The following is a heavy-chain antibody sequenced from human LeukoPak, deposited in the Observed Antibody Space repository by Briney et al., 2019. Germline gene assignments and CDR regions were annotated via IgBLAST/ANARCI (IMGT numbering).Heavy chain of an antibody. D-gene: IGHD1-26*01. J-gene: IGHJ4*02. V-gene: IGHV4-59*08. Sequence: SETLSLTCTVSGGSVTSYYWSWIRQPPGKGLEWVGYGDHLGEVVYNPPLQSRVTISIDASNSQFSLRLTSVTATDTAVYHCARLSDLYNGTYLLDSWSQGTLVIVSS. CDR2: GDHLGEV. CDR3: ARLSDLYNGTYLLDS. CDR1: GGSVTSYY.